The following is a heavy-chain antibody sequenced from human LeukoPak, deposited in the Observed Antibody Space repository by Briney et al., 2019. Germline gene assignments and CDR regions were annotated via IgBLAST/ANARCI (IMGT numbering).Heavy chain of an antibody. CDR3: AKDRGSGSYSIVGYYYGMDV. J-gene: IGHJ6*02. CDR1: GFTFSSYW. D-gene: IGHD3-10*01. V-gene: IGHV3-74*01. Sequence: GGSLRLSCAASGFTFSSYWMHWVRQAPGKGLVWVSRINSDGSSTSYADSVKGRFTISRDNAKNTLYLQMNSLRAEDTALYYCAKDRGSGSYSIVGYYYGMDVWGQGTTVTVSS. CDR2: INSDGSST.